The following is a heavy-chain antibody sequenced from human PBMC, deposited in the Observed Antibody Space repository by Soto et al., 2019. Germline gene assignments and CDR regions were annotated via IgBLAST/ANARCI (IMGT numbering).Heavy chain of an antibody. CDR1: GFTFTTYA. D-gene: IGHD6-19*01. CDR2: ISGSGAGT. V-gene: IGHV3-23*01. CDR3: AKEALTVAGNNFDS. Sequence: EIELLESGGGLVQPGGSLRLSCAASGFTFTTYAMGWVRQAPGKGLEWVSSISGSGAGTFYADSVKGRFTISRDNAKKMVYLQMNGLRADDTAVYYCAKEALTVAGNNFDSWGQGTLVIVSS. J-gene: IGHJ4*02.